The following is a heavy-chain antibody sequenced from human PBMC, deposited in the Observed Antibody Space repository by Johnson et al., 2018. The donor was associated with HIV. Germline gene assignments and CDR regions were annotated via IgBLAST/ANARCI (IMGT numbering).Heavy chain of an antibody. D-gene: IGHD3-22*01. CDR1: GFSFSDYY. J-gene: IGHJ1*01. V-gene: IGHV3-30*03. Sequence: QVQLVESGGGLVKPGGSLRLSCAASGFSFSDYYMSWVRQAPGKGLEWVAVISYDGSNKYYADSVKGRFTISRDNSKNTLYLQMNSLRAEDTAVYYCARESGGEGGGSGYYLSPRGLLGLRWAMWG. CDR3: ARESGGEGGGSGYYLSPRGLLGLRWAM. CDR2: ISYDGSNK.